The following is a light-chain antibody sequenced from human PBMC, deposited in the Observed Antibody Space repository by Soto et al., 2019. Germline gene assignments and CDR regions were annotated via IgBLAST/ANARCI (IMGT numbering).Light chain of an antibody. Sequence: QSALTQPASVSGSPGQSITISCTGTTTDIGGYNYVSWYQQHPGEAPKLMIYEVSNRPSGVSNRFSGSKSGDTASLTISGLQVEDEADYYCSSYTTTSTYVFGTGTKVTVL. V-gene: IGLV2-14*01. J-gene: IGLJ1*01. CDR3: SSYTTTSTYV. CDR2: EVS. CDR1: TTDIGGYNY.